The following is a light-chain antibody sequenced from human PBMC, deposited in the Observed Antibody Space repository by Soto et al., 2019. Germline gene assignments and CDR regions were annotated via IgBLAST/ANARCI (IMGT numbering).Light chain of an antibody. Sequence: DIQMTQSPSSLSASVGDRVTITCRASQSISTYLTCYQQKPGKAPKLLIYASSSLQSGVPSRFSGSGSGTDFTLTISSLQPEDFATYYCKQSYSTPLTFGGGTKVEIK. CDR2: ASS. J-gene: IGKJ4*01. CDR3: KQSYSTPLT. CDR1: QSISTY. V-gene: IGKV1-39*01.